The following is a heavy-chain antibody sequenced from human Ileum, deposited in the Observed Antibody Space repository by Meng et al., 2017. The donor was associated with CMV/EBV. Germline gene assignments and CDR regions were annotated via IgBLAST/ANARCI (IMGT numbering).Heavy chain of an antibody. V-gene: IGHV4-59*01. CDR1: GGSIGSYY. D-gene: IGHD3-16*01. CDR3: ARQGDGGRSLDY. CDR2: IYYSGST. J-gene: IGHJ4*02. Sequence: QVQLQVSGPGLVKHSETLSLTCTVSGGSIGSYYWNWIRQPPGKGLEWVGCIYYSGSTNYNPSLKSRVTISLDTSKNQFSLRLNSVTAADTAVYYCARQGDGGRSLDYWGLGTLVTVSS.